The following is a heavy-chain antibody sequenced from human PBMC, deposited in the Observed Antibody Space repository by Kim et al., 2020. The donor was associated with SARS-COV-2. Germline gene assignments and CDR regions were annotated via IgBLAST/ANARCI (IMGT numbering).Heavy chain of an antibody. V-gene: IGHV3-21*01. CDR2: ISSSSSYI. D-gene: IGHD1-26*01. J-gene: IGHJ3*02. CDR3: ARALWELPRSDI. CDR1: GFTFSSYS. Sequence: GGSLRLSCAASGFTFSSYSMNWVRQAPGKGLEWVSSISSSSSYIYYADSVKGRFTISRDNAKNSLYLQMSSLRAEDTAVYYCARALWELPRSDIWGQGTMVTVSS.